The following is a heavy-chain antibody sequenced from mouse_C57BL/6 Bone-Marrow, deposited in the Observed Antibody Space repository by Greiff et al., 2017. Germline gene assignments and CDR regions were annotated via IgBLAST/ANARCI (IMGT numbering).Heavy chain of an antibody. CDR1: GFTFSSYG. D-gene: IGHD4-1*01. V-gene: IGHV5-6*01. J-gene: IGHJ4*01. CDR2: ISSGGSYT. CDR3: ARSSGTFYAMDY. Sequence: EVNLVESGGDLVKPGGSLKLSCAASGFTFSSYGMSWVRQTPDKRLEWVATISSGGSYTYYPDSVKGRFTISRDNAKNTLYLQMSSLKSEDTAMYYCARSSGTFYAMDYWGQGTSVTVSS.